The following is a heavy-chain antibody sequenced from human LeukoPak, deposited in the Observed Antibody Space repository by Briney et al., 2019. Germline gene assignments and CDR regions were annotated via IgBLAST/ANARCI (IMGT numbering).Heavy chain of an antibody. CDR2: IYTSGST. CDR3: ARTWIVVVMGAFDI. CDR1: GSSISSGSYY. Sequence: SETLSLTCTVSGSSISSGSYYWSWIRQPAGKGLEWLGRIYTSGSTNYNPSLKSRVTISVDTSKNQFSLKLSSVTAADTAVYYCARTWIVVVMGAFDIWGQGTMVTVSS. V-gene: IGHV4-61*02. J-gene: IGHJ3*02. D-gene: IGHD3-22*01.